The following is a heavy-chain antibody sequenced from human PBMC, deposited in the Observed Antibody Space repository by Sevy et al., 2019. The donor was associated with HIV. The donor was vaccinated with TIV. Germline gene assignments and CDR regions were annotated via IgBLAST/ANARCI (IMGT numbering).Heavy chain of an antibody. CDR2: ISPLNGDT. CDR1: GYTFTSYI. CDR3: ARGYCTGGSCSPGGF. D-gene: IGHD2-15*01. V-gene: IGHV1-18*01. J-gene: IGHJ4*02. Sequence: ASVKVSCKTSGYTFTSYIISWVRQAPGQGLEWMGWISPLNGDTKYVQKFQGRVTMSIDPSTSTAYMDLRSLRSDDTAVYYCARGYCTGGSCSPGGFWGQGTLVTVSS.